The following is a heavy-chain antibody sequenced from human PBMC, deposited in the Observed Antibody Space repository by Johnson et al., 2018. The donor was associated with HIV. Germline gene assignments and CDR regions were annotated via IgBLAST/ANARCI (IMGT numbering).Heavy chain of an antibody. V-gene: IGHV3-30-3*01. J-gene: IGHJ3*02. CDR1: GFTFSSYA. Sequence: QVQLVESGGGVVQPGRSLRLSCAASGFTFSSYAMYWVRQAPGKGLEWVAVISYDGSNKYYADYVKGRFTISRDNSKNTLYLQMNSLRAEDTAVYYCARVRGAFDIWGQGTMVTVSS. CDR3: ARVRGAFDI. CDR2: ISYDGSNK.